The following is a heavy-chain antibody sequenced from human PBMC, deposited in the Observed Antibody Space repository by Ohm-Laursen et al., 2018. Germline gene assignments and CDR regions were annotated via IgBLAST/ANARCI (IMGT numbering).Heavy chain of an antibody. Sequence: SLRLSCAASGFTFNNFGTHWVRQAPGKGLEWVAVVSYDERYKNYVDSVKGRFTVSRDNSKDTLYLQMNSLRNEDTAIYYCAKDVGVAFAYDSWGQGTLVTVSS. J-gene: IGHJ4*02. CDR3: AKDVGVAFAYDS. CDR2: VSYDERYK. CDR1: GFTFNNFG. V-gene: IGHV3-30*18. D-gene: IGHD2-15*01.